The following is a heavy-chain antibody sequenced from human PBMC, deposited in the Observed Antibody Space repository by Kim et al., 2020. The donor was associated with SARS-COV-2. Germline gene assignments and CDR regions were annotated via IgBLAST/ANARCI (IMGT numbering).Heavy chain of an antibody. CDR3: ARVKYDYVWGSYRLNHDAFDI. CDR2: ISSSGSTI. V-gene: IGHV3-48*03. D-gene: IGHD3-16*02. Sequence: GGSLRLSCAASGFTFSSYEMNWVRQAPGKGLEWVSYISSSGSTIYYADSVKGRFTISRDNAKNSLYLQMNSLRAEDTAVYYCARVKYDYVWGSYRLNHDAFDIWGQGTMVTVSS. J-gene: IGHJ3*02. CDR1: GFTFSSYE.